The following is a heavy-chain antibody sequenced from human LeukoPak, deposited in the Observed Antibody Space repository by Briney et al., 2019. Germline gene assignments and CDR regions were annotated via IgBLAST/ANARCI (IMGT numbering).Heavy chain of an antibody. CDR3: AKSFWWFGEFSPFDY. J-gene: IGHJ4*02. V-gene: IGHV3-74*01. CDR1: GFTFSNYW. CDR2: INSDGINT. Sequence: GGSLRPSCAASGFTFSNYWMHWVRQAPGKGLVWVSRINSDGINTSYADSVKGRFTISRDNAKNTLYLQMNSLRAEDTAVYYCAKSFWWFGEFSPFDYWGQGTLVTVSS. D-gene: IGHD3-10*01.